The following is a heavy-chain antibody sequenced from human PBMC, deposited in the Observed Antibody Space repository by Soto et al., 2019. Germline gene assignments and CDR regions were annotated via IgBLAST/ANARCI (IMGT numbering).Heavy chain of an antibody. D-gene: IGHD1-1*01. CDR1: GGTFSSYA. J-gene: IGHJ5*02. CDR2: IIPIFGTA. V-gene: IGHV1-69*13. CDR3: ARVLVQLECLGGSPWFDP. Sequence: GASVKVSCKASGGTFSSYAIRWVRQAPGQGLEWMGGIIPIFGTANYAQKFQGRVTITADESTSTAYMELSSLRSEDTAVYYCARVLVQLECLGGSPWFDPWGQGTLVTVSS.